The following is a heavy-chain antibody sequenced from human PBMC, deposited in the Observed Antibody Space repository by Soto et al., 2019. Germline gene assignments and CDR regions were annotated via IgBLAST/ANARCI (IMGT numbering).Heavy chain of an antibody. CDR3: ARAFYDSSGYSVFFDY. CDR1: GGTFSSYA. V-gene: IGHV1-69*06. Sequence: SVKVSCKASGGTFSSYAISWVRQAPGQGLEWMGGIIPIFGTANYAQKFQGRVTITADKSTSTAYMELSSPRSEDTAVYYCARAFYDSSGYSVFFDYWGQGTLVTVSS. D-gene: IGHD3-22*01. CDR2: IIPIFGTA. J-gene: IGHJ4*02.